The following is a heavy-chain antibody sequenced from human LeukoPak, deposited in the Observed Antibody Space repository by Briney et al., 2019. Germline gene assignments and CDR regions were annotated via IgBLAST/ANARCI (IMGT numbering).Heavy chain of an antibody. V-gene: IGHV3-53*01. CDR3: AKVGDDAFDI. D-gene: IGHD4-17*01. CDR2: IYSGGTT. J-gene: IGHJ3*02. Sequence: GGSLRLSCAASGFTVSNNYMSWVRQAPGKGLECVSVIYSGGTTYYADSVKGRFTISRDNSKNMVYLQMDSLRAEDTALYYCAKVGDDAFDIWGQGTMVTVSS. CDR1: GFTVSNNY.